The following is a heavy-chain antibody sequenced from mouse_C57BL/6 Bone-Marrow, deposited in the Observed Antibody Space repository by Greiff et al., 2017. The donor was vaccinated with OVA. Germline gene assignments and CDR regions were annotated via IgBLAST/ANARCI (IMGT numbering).Heavy chain of an antibody. J-gene: IGHJ1*03. CDR1: GYTFTSYW. V-gene: IGHV1-55*01. CDR3: ARGDGNYPNV. CDR2: IYPGSGST. Sequence: QVQLQQPGAELVKPGASVKMSCKASGYTFTSYWITWVKQRPAQGLEWIGDIYPGSGSTTYNEKFKSKATLTVDTSSSTAYMQLSSLTSEDSAVYYCARGDGNYPNVWGTGTTVTVSS. D-gene: IGHD2-1*01.